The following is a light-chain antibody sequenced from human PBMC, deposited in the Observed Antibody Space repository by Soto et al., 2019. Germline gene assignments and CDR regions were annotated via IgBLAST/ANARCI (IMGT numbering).Light chain of an antibody. V-gene: IGKV1-39*01. Sequence: DIQMTQSPSSLSASVGDRVTITCRASQSITTYLNWYRQKPGKAPKLLIYAASSLQSGVPSRFSGSGSETEFTLSISSLQPEDFATYYCQHYNSYSEAFGQGTKVDI. CDR1: QSITTY. J-gene: IGKJ1*01. CDR2: AAS. CDR3: QHYNSYSEA.